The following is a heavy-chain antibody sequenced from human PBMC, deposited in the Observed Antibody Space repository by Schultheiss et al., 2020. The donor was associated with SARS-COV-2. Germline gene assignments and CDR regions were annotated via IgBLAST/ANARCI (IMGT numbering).Heavy chain of an antibody. CDR3: ARGPPYYYYYGMDV. Sequence: SQTLSLTSTVSGGSISSYYWSWIRQPPGKGLEWIGYIYYSGSTNYNPSLKSRVTISVDTSKNQFSLKLSSVTAADTAVYYCARGPPYYYYYGMDVWGQGTTVTVSS. CDR2: IYYSGST. CDR1: GGSISSYY. V-gene: IGHV4-59*01. J-gene: IGHJ6*02.